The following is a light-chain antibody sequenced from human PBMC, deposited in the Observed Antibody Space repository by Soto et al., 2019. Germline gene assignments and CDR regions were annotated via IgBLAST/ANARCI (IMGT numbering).Light chain of an antibody. CDR2: GAS. Sequence: EILMTQSPATLSVSPGERSTLSCRASQSVSSSYLAWYQQKPGQAPRLLIYGASSRATGIPDRFSGSGSGTDFTLTISRLEPEDFAVYYCQQYGSSLGVTFGGGTKVDI. CDR3: QQYGSSLGVT. V-gene: IGKV3-20*01. CDR1: QSVSSSY. J-gene: IGKJ4*01.